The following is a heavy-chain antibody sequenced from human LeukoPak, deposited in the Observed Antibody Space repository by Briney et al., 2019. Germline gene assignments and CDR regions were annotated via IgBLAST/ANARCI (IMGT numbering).Heavy chain of an antibody. CDR3: VRETDCTGGSCYLSRWLDP. J-gene: IGHJ5*02. V-gene: IGHV3-74*01. CDR1: EFTFSKYW. CDR2: INNDGSRT. Sequence: GGSLRLSCVASEFTFSKYWMHWVRQARGKGLVSVSRINNDGSRTTYADSVKGRFTISRDSAKNTVYLQMNNLRDEGTAVYYCVRETDCTGGSCYLSRWLDPWGQGTLVTVSS. D-gene: IGHD2-15*01.